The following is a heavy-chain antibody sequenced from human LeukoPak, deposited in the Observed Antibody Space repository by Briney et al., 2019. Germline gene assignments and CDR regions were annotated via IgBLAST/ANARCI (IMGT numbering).Heavy chain of an antibody. V-gene: IGHV3-23*01. Sequence: GGSLRLSCAASGFTFSSYAMSWVRQAPGKGLEWVSAISGSGGSTYYADSVKGRFTISRDNSKNTLYLQMNSLRAEDTAVYYCAKRPSGYDSATPFDYWGQGTLVTVSS. CDR3: AKRPSGYDSATPFDY. CDR2: ISGSGGST. CDR1: GFTFSSYA. J-gene: IGHJ4*02. D-gene: IGHD5-12*01.